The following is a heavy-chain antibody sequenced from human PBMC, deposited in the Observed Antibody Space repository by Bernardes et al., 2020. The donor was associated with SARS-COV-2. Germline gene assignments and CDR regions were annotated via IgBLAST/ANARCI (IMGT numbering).Heavy chain of an antibody. J-gene: IGHJ4*02. D-gene: IGHD4-17*01. Sequence: ASVKVSCKVSGYILTELSMHWVRQAPGKGLEWMGGFDREDGEAIYSRRFQGRLTLTEDTSTDTAFMEVSGLRSEDTAVYYCATDLLATGTTKWNDYWGQGTLVTVSS. CDR3: ATDLLATGTTKWNDY. CDR1: GYILTELS. V-gene: IGHV1-24*01. CDR2: FDREDGEA.